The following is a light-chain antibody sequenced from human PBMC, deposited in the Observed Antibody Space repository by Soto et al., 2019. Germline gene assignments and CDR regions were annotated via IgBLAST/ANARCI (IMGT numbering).Light chain of an antibody. Sequence: EVVMSLSPATLSVSPGGSATLYCMASQSISGSVAWYQQKPGQAPRLLIYGASTRATGIPARFSGSGSGTEFTLTISSLQSEDFAVYYCQQDNRWPFTFGPGTKVDIK. CDR1: QSISGS. V-gene: IGKV3-15*01. CDR3: QQDNRWPFT. CDR2: GAS. J-gene: IGKJ3*01.